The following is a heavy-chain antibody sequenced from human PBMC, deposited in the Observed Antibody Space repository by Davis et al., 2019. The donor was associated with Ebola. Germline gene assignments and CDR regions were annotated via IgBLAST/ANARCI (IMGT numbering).Heavy chain of an antibody. CDR3: ARGGYCSGGSCYGDWFDP. CDR2: INPNSGGT. J-gene: IGHJ5*02. D-gene: IGHD2-15*01. Sequence: SVPVPRLASVYTLTRYYLHWVRQAPAHGLEWMGWINPNSGGTNYAQKFQGWVTMTRDTSISTAYMERSRLRSDDTAVYYCARGGYCSGGSCYGDWFDPWGQGTLVTVSS. V-gene: IGHV1-2*04. CDR1: VYTLTRYY.